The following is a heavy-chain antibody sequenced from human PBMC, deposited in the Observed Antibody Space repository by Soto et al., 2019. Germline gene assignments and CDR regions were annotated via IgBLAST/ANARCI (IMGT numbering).Heavy chain of an antibody. CDR1: GGSISSGGYY. Sequence: QVQLQESGPGLVKPSQTLSLTCTVSGGSISSGGYYWSWIRQHPGKGLEWIGYIYYSGSTYYNPSLMCRVTISVDTFKNQFSLKLSSVTAADTAVYYCARGRGIVATINRSFLFDYWGQGTLVTVSS. CDR2: IYYSGST. J-gene: IGHJ4*02. CDR3: ARGRGIVATINRSFLFDY. D-gene: IGHD5-12*01. V-gene: IGHV4-31*03.